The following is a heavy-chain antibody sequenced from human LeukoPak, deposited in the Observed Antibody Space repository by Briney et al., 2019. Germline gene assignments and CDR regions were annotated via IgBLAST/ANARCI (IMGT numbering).Heavy chain of an antibody. J-gene: IGHJ3*02. CDR3: ARPANRGDAFDI. D-gene: IGHD2/OR15-2a*01. Sequence: GEPLKISCKGSGYSFTSYWIGWVRQMPGEGLEWMGIIYPGDSDTRYSPSFQGQVTISADKSITTAYLQWSSLRASDTAMYYCARPANRGDAFDIWGQGTMVTVSS. CDR2: IYPGDSDT. V-gene: IGHV5-51*01. CDR1: GYSFTSYW.